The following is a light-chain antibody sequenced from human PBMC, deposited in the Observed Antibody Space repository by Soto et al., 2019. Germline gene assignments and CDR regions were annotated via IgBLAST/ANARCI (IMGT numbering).Light chain of an antibody. J-gene: IGLJ2*01. CDR3: CSYANGNTLL. Sequence: QSALTRPASVSGSPGQSITISCTGTSSDVGSYDLVSRYQHHPGTAPKLILYEVTKRPSGVSNRFSGSKSGNTASLTISGLQTEDDSHYYCCSYANGNTLLFGGGTKVTVL. V-gene: IGLV2-23*02. CDR2: EVT. CDR1: SSDVGSYDL.